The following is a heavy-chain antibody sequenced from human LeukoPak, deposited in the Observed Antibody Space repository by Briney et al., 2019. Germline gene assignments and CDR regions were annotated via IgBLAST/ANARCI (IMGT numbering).Heavy chain of an antibody. V-gene: IGHV3-30*18. CDR3: AKSHSSPPYYYYGMDV. CDR2: DTYDGIDK. CDR1: GFTLSSYG. J-gene: IGHJ6*02. Sequence: GRSLRLSCAASGFTLSSYGIHWVRQAPGKGLEWVAVDTYDGIDKYYADSVKGRFTISRDNSKNTLYLQMNSLRAEDTAVYYCAKSHSSPPYYYYGMDVWGQGTTVTVSS. D-gene: IGHD6-13*01.